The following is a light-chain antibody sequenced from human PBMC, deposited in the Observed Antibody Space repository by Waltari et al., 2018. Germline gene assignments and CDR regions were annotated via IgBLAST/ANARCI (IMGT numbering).Light chain of an antibody. V-gene: IGKV4-1*01. CDR2: WAS. J-gene: IGKJ4*01. Sequence: DIVMTQSPDSLAVSLGERATINCKSSQSVLYSSNNKNYLAWYQQKPGQPPKLLFYWASTRESGVPDRFSGGGSGTDFTLTISSLQPEDFATYYCQQYNSYPLTFGGGTKVEIK. CDR1: QSVLYSSNNKNY. CDR3: QQYNSYPLT.